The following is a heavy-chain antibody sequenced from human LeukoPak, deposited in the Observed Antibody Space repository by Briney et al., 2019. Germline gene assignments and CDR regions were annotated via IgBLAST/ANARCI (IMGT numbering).Heavy chain of an antibody. CDR2: IYHSGGT. D-gene: IGHD4-17*01. V-gene: IGHV4-30-2*01. Sequence: SETLSLTCAVSGGSISSGGYSWSWIRQPPGKGLEWIVYIYHSGGTYYNPSLKSRVTISVDRSKNQFSLKLSSVTAADTAVYYCARAPREDYGDYVLNWFDPWGQGTLVTVSS. CDR1: GGSISSGGYS. CDR3: ARAPREDYGDYVLNWFDP. J-gene: IGHJ5*02.